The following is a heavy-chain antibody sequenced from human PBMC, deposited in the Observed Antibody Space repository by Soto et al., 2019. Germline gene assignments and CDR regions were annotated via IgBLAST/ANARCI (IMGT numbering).Heavy chain of an antibody. V-gene: IGHV1-69*01. CDR3: ANSRGGTFLGYHGMDI. J-gene: IGHJ6*02. Sequence: QVQLVQSGPEVKKTGTSVKVSCKASGGTFSSRAISWVRQAPGQGLEWMGGIIPVFGRVYYAEKFQDRVTITADESTGTVYMELSSLRSEDTALYYCANSRGGTFLGYHGMDIWGQGTTVSVSS. CDR2: IIPVFGRV. D-gene: IGHD3-16*01. CDR1: GGTFSSRA.